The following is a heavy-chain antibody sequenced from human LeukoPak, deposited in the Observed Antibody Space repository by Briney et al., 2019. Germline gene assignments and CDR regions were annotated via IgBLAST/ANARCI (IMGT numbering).Heavy chain of an antibody. CDR2: INNDGSDT. V-gene: IGHV3-74*01. D-gene: IGHD7-27*01. Sequence: GGSLRLSCAASGLTFTKSWMHWVRQAPGKGLVWVSRINNDGSDTRYADSVKGRFTISRDNAKNTLYLQMNSLRVEDTAVYYCARVSGLGMNEYYQHWGQGTLVTVPS. CDR3: ARVSGLGMNEYYQH. CDR1: GLTFTKSW. J-gene: IGHJ1*01.